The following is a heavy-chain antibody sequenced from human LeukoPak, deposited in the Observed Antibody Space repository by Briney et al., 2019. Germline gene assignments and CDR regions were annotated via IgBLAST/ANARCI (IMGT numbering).Heavy chain of an antibody. CDR1: GFIFSNYA. CDR2: ISGSDGAT. D-gene: IGHD3-9*01. CDR3: AKDGGNILTGYYNDC. V-gene: IGHV3-23*01. J-gene: IGHJ4*02. Sequence: PGGSLRLSCAASGFIFSNYAMTWVRQAPGKGLEWVSTISGSDGATYYADSVKGRFTISRDNSKNTLYLQMNSLRAEDTAVYYCAKDGGNILTGYYNDCWGQGTLVTVSS.